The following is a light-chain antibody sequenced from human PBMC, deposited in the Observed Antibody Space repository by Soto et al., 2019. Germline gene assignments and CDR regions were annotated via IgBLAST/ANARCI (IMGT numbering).Light chain of an antibody. CDR1: ERLSSVY. Sequence: EIVLTHSPGTLSLPPGERATLSCRASERLSSVYLAWYQQRPGQPPRLLIYGASNRATGIPDRFSGSGSGTDFTLIINRLEPEDVAIYYCQQYGGSPRITFGQGTRLEIK. V-gene: IGKV3-20*01. J-gene: IGKJ5*01. CDR2: GAS. CDR3: QQYGGSPRIT.